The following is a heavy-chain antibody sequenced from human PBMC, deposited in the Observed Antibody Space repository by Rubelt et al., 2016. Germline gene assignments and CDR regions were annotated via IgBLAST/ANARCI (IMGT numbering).Heavy chain of an antibody. V-gene: IGHV3-23*01. CDR1: GFTFSSYA. CDR3: AKDTPTLWFGESLNYGMDV. Sequence: EVQLLESGGGLVQPGGSLRLSCAASGFTFSSYAMSWVRQAPGKGLEWVSAISGSGGSTYYADSVKGRFTISRDNSKNTLYLQMNSLRAEDTAVYYCAKDTPTLWFGESLNYGMDVWGQGTTVTVSS. D-gene: IGHD3-10*01. J-gene: IGHJ6*02. CDR2: ISGSGGST.